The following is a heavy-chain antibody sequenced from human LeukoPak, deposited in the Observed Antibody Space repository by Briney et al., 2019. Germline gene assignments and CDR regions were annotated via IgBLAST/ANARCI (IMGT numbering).Heavy chain of an antibody. CDR3: AREFDYDSSGYDDY. D-gene: IGHD3-22*01. CDR1: GGTFSSYA. V-gene: IGHV1-18*01. J-gene: IGHJ4*02. Sequence: GASVKVSCKASGGTFSSYAISWVRQAPGQGLEWMGWISAYNGNTHYAQNLQGRVTMTRDTSTSTVYMELSSLRSEDTAVYYCAREFDYDSSGYDDYWGQGTLVTVSS. CDR2: ISAYNGNT.